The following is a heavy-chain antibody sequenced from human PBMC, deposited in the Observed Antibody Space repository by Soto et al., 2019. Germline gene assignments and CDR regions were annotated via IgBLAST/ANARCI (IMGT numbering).Heavy chain of an antibody. CDR2: IYFTGTT. CDR3: SRDGTSNDNYIDP. CDR1: GGSISYGGYY. J-gene: IGHJ5*02. V-gene: IGHV4-31*02. D-gene: IGHD2-2*01. Sequence: PSETLSLTCTVSGGSISYGGYYWSWLRQQPGEGLEWIGYIYFTGTTYYNPSLKSRLSLSVETSKNQFSLKLTSVTAADTAVYYCSRDGTSNDNYIDPWVPGTLVTVSS.